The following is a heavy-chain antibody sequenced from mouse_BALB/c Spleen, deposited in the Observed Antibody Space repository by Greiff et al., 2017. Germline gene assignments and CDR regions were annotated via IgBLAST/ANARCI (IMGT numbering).Heavy chain of an antibody. V-gene: IGHV1-7*01. J-gene: IGHJ4*01. Sequence: QVQLKQSGAELAKPGASVKMSCKASGYTFTSYWMHWVKQRPGQGLEWIGYINPSTGYTEYNQKFKDKATLTADKSSSTAYMQLSSLTSEDSAVYYCARYRYDAMDYWGQGTSVTVSS. CDR3: ARYRYDAMDY. CDR2: INPSTGYT. D-gene: IGHD2-14*01. CDR1: GYTFTSYW.